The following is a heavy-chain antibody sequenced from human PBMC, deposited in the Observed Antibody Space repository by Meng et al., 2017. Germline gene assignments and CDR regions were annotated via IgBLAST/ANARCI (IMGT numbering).Heavy chain of an antibody. D-gene: IGHD2-2*01. CDR2: MNPNSGNT. CDR1: GYTFTSYD. V-gene: IGHV1-8*03. CDR3: ATDGSTRNYYYGMDV. Sequence: ASVKVSCKASGYTFTSYDINWVRQATGQGLEWMGWMNPNSGNTGYAQKFQGRVTITRNTSISTAYMELSSLRSEDTAVYYCATDGSTRNYYYGMDVWGQGTTVTVSS. J-gene: IGHJ6*02.